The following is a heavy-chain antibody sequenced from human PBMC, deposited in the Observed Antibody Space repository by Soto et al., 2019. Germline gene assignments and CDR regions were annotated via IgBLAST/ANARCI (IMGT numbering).Heavy chain of an antibody. CDR2: INRDGSTT. V-gene: IGHV3-74*01. J-gene: IGHJ5*02. D-gene: IGHD1-26*01. CDR3: ARVATGSYNWFDP. CDR1: GFTFSSYW. Sequence: EVQLVESGGGLVQPGGSLRLSCAASGFTFSSYWVHWVRQAPGKGLVWVSRINRDGSTTTYADSVKGRFTISRDNAKNTLYLQMNSLRADDTAVYYCARVATGSYNWFDPWGQGTLVTVSS.